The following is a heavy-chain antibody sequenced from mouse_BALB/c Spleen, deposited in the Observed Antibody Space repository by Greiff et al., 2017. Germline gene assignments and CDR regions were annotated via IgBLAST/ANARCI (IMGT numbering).Heavy chain of an antibody. V-gene: IGHV1S81*02. CDR2: INPSNGGT. Sequence: VQLQQPGAELVKPGASVKLSCKASGYTFTSYWMYWVKQRPGQGLEWIGGINPSNGGTNFNEKFKSKATLTVDKSSSTAYMQLSSLTSEDSAVYYCTREIYDGYYSFAYWGQGTLVTVSA. CDR1: GYTFTSYW. D-gene: IGHD2-3*01. J-gene: IGHJ3*01. CDR3: TREIYDGYYSFAY.